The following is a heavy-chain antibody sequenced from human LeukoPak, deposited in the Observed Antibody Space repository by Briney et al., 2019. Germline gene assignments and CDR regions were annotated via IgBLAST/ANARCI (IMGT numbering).Heavy chain of an antibody. V-gene: IGHV4-34*01. CDR2: ISHSGST. CDR1: GGSFSGYY. Sequence: SETLSLTCAVYGGSFSGYYWSWIRQPPGKGLEWIGEISHSGSTNYNPSLKSRVTISVDTSKNQFSLKLNSVTAADTAVYYCASSRWDIVVVPAAPGRNWFDPWGQGTLVTVSS. D-gene: IGHD2-2*01. J-gene: IGHJ5*02. CDR3: ASSRWDIVVVPAAPGRNWFDP.